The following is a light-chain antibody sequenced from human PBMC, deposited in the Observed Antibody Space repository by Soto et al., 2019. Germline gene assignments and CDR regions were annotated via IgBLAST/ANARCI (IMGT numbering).Light chain of an antibody. J-gene: IGKJ1*01. V-gene: IGKV3-15*01. CDR2: GAS. CDR1: QSLSSN. Sequence: EIVMTQSPATLSVSPGERATLSCRASQSLSSNLAWYQQRPGQAPRLLIYGASTRATGIPARFSGSESGTQFTLTISSLQSEDFAVYYCQQYNQWPVTFGQGTKVEIK. CDR3: QQYNQWPVT.